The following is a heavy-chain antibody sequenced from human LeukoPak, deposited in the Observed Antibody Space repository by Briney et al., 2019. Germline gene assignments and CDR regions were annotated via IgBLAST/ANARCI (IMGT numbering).Heavy chain of an antibody. V-gene: IGHV3-30*04. CDR1: GFTFSSYA. D-gene: IGHD3-10*01. CDR3: EGVRGVRGFYFDY. J-gene: IGHJ4*02. CDR2: ISYDGSNK. Sequence: GGSLRLSCAASGFTFSSYAMHWVRQAPGKGLEWVAVISYDGSNKYYADSVKGRFTISRDNSKNTLYLQMNSLRAEDTAVYYCEGVRGVRGFYFDYWGQGTLVTVSS.